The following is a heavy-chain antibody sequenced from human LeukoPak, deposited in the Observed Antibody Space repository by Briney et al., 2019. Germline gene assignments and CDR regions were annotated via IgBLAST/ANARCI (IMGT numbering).Heavy chain of an antibody. CDR1: GGYISSYY. D-gene: IGHD6-13*01. V-gene: IGHV4-4*07. CDR3: ARSARDSSSWFFDY. Sequence: PSETLSLTCTVSGGYISSYYWSWIRQPAGKGLEWIGRIYTSGSTNYNPSLKSRVTMSVDTSKNQFSLKLSSVTAADTAVYYCARSARDSSSWFFDYWGQGTLVTVSS. CDR2: IYTSGST. J-gene: IGHJ4*02.